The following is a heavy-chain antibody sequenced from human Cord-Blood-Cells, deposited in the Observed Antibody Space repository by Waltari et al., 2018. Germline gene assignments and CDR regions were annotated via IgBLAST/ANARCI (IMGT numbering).Heavy chain of an antibody. D-gene: IGHD3-10*01. J-gene: IGHJ3*02. V-gene: IGHV3-33*01. CDR3: ARDPYYYGSGSYAFDI. Sequence: APGKGLEWGAVIWYDGSNKYYADSVKGRFTISRDNSKNTLYLQMNSLRAEDTAVYYCARDPYYYGSGSYAFDIWGQGTMVTVSS. CDR2: IWYDGSNK.